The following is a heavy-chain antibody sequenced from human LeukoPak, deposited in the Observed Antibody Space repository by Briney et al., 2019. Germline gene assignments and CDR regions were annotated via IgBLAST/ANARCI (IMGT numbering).Heavy chain of an antibody. CDR1: GFTFTSSA. CDR2: IVVGSGNT. J-gene: IGHJ4*02. V-gene: IGHV1-58*02. D-gene: IGHD4/OR15-4a*01. CDR3: AALPALEAVAYGGPGDY. Sequence: GTSVKVSCKASGFTFTSSAMQWVRQARGQRLEWIGCIVVGSGNTNYAQKFQERVTITRDMSTSTAYMELSSLRSEDTAVYYCAALPALEAVAYGGPGDYWGQGTLVTVSS.